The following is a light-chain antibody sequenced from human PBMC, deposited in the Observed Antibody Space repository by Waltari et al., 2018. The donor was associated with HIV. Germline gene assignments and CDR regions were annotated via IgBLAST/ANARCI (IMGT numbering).Light chain of an antibody. Sequence: SYELTQPPSVSVSPGQTASITCSGDKLGNQYASWYHQQPGQSPVVVIYQDTKRPSGIPERFSGSNSGNTATLTISGTQAMDEADYYCQAWDSSTGHVVFGGGTKLTVL. J-gene: IGLJ2*01. V-gene: IGLV3-1*01. CDR1: KLGNQY. CDR3: QAWDSSTGHVV. CDR2: QDT.